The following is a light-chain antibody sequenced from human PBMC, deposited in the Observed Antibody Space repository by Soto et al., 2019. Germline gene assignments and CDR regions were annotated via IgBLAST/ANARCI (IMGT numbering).Light chain of an antibody. J-gene: IGKJ2*01. CDR3: QQRSNWPYT. CDR1: KRVSSY. Sequence: EILLTHSPATLFWSPGERATLSCRASKRVSSYLAWYQQKPGQAPRLLIYDASNRATGIPARFSGSGSGTDFTLTISSLEPEDFAVYYCQQRSNWPYTFGQGTKLEIK. CDR2: DAS. V-gene: IGKV3-11*01.